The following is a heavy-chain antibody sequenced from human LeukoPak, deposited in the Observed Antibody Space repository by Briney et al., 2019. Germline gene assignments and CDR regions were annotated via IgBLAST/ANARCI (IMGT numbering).Heavy chain of an antibody. CDR2: IYTADSDT. CDR3: ARQGYSSSWYVY. Sequence: GESLKISRKGSGYLFTSYWIAWVRQMPGKGLEWMGIIYTADSDTRYSPSFQGQVTISADKSISTAFLRWTSLKASDTAIYYCARQGYSSSWYVYWGQGTLVTVSS. J-gene: IGHJ4*02. V-gene: IGHV5-51*01. D-gene: IGHD6-13*01. CDR1: GYLFTSYW.